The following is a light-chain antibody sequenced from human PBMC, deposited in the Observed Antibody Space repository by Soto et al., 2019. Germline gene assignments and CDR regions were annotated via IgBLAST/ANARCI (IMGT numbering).Light chain of an antibody. V-gene: IGKV4-1*01. CDR1: QSVLDISNNKNY. Sequence: DIVMTQSPDSLAVSLGARATVNCKSSQSVLDISNNKNYLAWYQQKPGQPPKLLIYWASTRESGVPDRFSGSGSGTDFTLTISSLQAEDVAVYYCQQYNNWPRTFGQGTKVDIK. CDR2: WAS. J-gene: IGKJ1*01. CDR3: QQYNNWPRT.